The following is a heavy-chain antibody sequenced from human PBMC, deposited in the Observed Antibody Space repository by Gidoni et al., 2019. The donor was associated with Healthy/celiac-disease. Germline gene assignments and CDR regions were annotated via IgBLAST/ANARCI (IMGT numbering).Heavy chain of an antibody. Sequence: EVQLLESGGGLVKPGRSLKLSCAAAGFTFDDYALQWVRQAPGKGLELVSGISWNSGSIGYAASVKGRFTISRDNAKNSLYLQMNSLRAEDTALYYCAKATPNVFFEWLLGGAFDIWGQGTMVTVSS. CDR3: AKATPNVFFEWLLGGAFDI. CDR1: GFTFDDYA. D-gene: IGHD3-3*01. J-gene: IGHJ3*02. V-gene: IGHV3-9*01. CDR2: ISWNSGSI.